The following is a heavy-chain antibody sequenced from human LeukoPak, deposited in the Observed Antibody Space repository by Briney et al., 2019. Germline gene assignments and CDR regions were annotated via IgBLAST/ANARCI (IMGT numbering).Heavy chain of an antibody. CDR3: AKVLSGYDPFYCGGDCFNFDY. J-gene: IGHJ4*02. CDR1: GFTFSSYA. V-gene: IGHV3-23*01. Sequence: PGGSLRLSCAASGFTFSSYAMSWVRQAPGKGLEWVSAISGSGGSTYYADSVKGRFTISRDNSKNTLYLQMNSLRAEDTAVYYCAKVLSGYDPFYCGGDCFNFDYWGQGTPVTVSS. D-gene: IGHD2-21*02. CDR2: ISGSGGST.